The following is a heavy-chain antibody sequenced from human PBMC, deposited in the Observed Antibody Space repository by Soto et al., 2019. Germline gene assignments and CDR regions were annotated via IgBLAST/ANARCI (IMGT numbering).Heavy chain of an antibody. V-gene: IGHV3-33*01. CDR2: IWDDGSKK. J-gene: IGHJ4*02. D-gene: IGHD3-10*01. CDR3: ATDRYGSQTLFDY. CDR1: GFTFSNFA. Sequence: QVHLVESGGGVVQPGRSLRLSCVASGFTFSNFAMHWVRQAPGKGLEWVAVIWDDGSKKYYADSVKGRFTISRDDSKNTLHLEMNSLRPEDTALYSCATDRYGSQTLFDYWGQGPLVTVSS.